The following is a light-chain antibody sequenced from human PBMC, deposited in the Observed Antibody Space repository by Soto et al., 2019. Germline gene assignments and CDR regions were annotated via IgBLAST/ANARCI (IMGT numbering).Light chain of an antibody. CDR1: SSDDGGYDY. Sequence: QSALTQPPSASGSPGQSVTISCAGTSSDDGGYDYVSWYQQHPGKAPKLIIYEVNKRPSGVPDRFSGSKSANTASLTVSGLQAEDEADYYCSSYAGSNNLRMFGGGTQLTVL. CDR3: SSYAGSNNLRM. V-gene: IGLV2-8*01. CDR2: EVN. J-gene: IGLJ3*02.